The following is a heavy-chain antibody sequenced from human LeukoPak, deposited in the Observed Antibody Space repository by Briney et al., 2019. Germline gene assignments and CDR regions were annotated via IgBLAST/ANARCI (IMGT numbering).Heavy chain of an antibody. V-gene: IGHV4-59*08. Sequence: SETLSLTCSVSGGSISSYYWSWIRQSPGKGLEWIGYIYYSGSTNYNPSLKSRVTISVDTSKNQFSLKLSSVTAADTAVYYCASNSGSYYPYYYYYYMDVWGKGTTVTVSS. CDR3: ASNSGSYYPYYYYYYMDV. CDR2: IYYSGST. CDR1: GGSISSYY. J-gene: IGHJ6*03. D-gene: IGHD1-26*01.